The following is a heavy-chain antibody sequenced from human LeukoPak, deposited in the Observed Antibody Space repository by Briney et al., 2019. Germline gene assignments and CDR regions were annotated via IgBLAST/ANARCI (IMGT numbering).Heavy chain of an antibody. V-gene: IGHV3-7*05. J-gene: IGHJ4*02. CDR1: VFTLANYL. CDR3: AREVGWSGRDF. D-gene: IGHD3-10*01. CDR2: IKQDGSEK. Sequence: GGSLRLSCEVSVFTLANYLMSWVRQAPGKGLEWVANIKQDGSEKNYADSVKGRFTISRDNAKNSLYLQMNSLRAEDTAVYYCAREVGWSGRDFWGQGTLVTVSS.